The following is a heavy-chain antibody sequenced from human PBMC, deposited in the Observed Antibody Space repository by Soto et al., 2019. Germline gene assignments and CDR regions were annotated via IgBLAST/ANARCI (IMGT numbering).Heavy chain of an antibody. CDR2: ISGSGGST. V-gene: IGHV3-23*01. J-gene: IGHJ4*02. CDR3: ARRGPGTYFDY. Sequence: EVQLLDSGGGLVQPGGSLRLSCAASGFTLSSYAINWVRQAPGKGLEWVSVISGSGGSTYYADSVKGRFTISRDNSKNTLYLQMNSLRAEDTAVYYCARRGPGTYFDYWGQGTLVTVSS. CDR1: GFTLSSYA. D-gene: IGHD6-13*01.